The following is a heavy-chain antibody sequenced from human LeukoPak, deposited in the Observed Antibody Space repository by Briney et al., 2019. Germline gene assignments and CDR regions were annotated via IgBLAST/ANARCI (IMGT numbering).Heavy chain of an antibody. D-gene: IGHD2-2*01. CDR1: GGSISSSNYY. CDR3: AGIVPAALTY. CDR2: LYYSGST. Sequence: MPSETLSLTCTVSGGSISSSNYYWGWIRQPPGKGLEWFGSLYYSGSTYYNPSLKSRVTISVDTSKNQFSLKVTSVTAADTAIYYCAGIVPAALTYWGQGTLVIVSS. J-gene: IGHJ4*02. V-gene: IGHV4-39*01.